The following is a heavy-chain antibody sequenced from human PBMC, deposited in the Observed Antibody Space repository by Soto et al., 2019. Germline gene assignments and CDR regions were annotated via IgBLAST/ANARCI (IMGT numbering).Heavy chain of an antibody. V-gene: IGHV4-59*02. CDR3: ARTGRSGIRWLGFLDP. CDR2: IYYSGST. CDR1: GGSVSRSY. D-gene: IGHD4-17*01. J-gene: IGHJ5*02. Sequence: SATLSRSGTVPGGSVSRSYWTWFRQPPGKGLEWIGYIYYSGSTNYNPSLKSRVTISVDTSKNQFSLKLSSVTAADTAVYYCARTGRSGIRWLGFLDPWGQGTLVTVSS.